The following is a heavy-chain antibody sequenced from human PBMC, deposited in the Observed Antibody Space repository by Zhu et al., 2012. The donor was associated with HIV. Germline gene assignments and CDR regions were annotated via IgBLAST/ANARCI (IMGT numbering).Heavy chain of an antibody. D-gene: IGHD6-19*01. J-gene: IGHJ4*02. CDR1: NFSITTSYH. Sequence: QVQLQESGPGLVKPSETLSLTCVVSNFSITTSYHWAWIRQPPGKGLEWIGTIYHTGSTFYNPVPQESSHHILRQVEEPVLPEADVCDRRRHGRVFCARGISMYNSGQYHFDAWGQGTLVAVSS. CDR3: ARGISMYNSGQYHFDA. CDR2: IYHTGST. V-gene: IGHV4-38-2*01.